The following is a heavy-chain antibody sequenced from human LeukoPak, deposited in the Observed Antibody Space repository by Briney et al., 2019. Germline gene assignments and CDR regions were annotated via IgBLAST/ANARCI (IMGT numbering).Heavy chain of an antibody. D-gene: IGHD3-16*01. J-gene: IGHJ4*02. V-gene: IGHV1-2*02. CDR3: ATQRGSYLWGTDFDC. Sequence: ASVKVSCKASGYTFTGYYMHWVRQAPGQGLEWMGWINPNSGDTKFAREFQGRVTMTRDTSISTAYMGLSRLRSDDTAVYYCATQRGSYLWGTDFDCWGQGTLVTVSS. CDR2: INPNSGDT. CDR1: GYTFTGYY.